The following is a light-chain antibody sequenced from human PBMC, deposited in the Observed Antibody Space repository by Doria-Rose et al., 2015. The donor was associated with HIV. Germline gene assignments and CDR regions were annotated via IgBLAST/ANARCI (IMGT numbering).Light chain of an antibody. CDR3: SSYAGSNNVV. CDR1: SSDVGDYNY. CDR2: EVS. Sequence: GQSVTISCTGTSSDVGDYNYVSWYQQHPGKAPKLMIYEVSERPSGVPDRFSGSKSGNTASLTVSGLQAEDEADYYCSSYAGSNNVVFGGGTKLTVL. V-gene: IGLV2-8*01. J-gene: IGLJ2*01.